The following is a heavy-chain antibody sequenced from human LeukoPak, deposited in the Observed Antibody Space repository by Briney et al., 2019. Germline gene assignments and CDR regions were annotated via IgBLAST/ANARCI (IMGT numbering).Heavy chain of an antibody. CDR3: ARWDPFYCSSTSCPLRD. CDR1: GYTFTSYA. J-gene: IGHJ4*02. Sequence: GASVKVSCKASGYTFTSYAISWVRQAPGQGLEWMGRIIPIFGTANYAQKFQGRVTTTTDESTSTAYMELSSLRSEDTAVYYCARWDPFYCSSTSCPLRDWGQGTLVTVSS. D-gene: IGHD2-2*01. V-gene: IGHV1-69*05. CDR2: IIPIFGTA.